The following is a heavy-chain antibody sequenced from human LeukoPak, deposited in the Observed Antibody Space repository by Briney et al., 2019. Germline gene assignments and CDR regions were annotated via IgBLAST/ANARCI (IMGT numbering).Heavy chain of an antibody. J-gene: IGHJ3*02. CDR2: FYPGDSDT. CDR1: GYSLTSYW. D-gene: IGHD3-22*01. Sequence: GGSLKISCKGSGYSLTSYWIGWVRQMPGKGVEWIGIFYPGDSDTRYRPSFQGQVTISADKSISTAYLQWSSLKALDTAMYYCARQSYYDSSGYSPLSAFDIWGQGTMVTVSS. CDR3: ARQSYYDSSGYSPLSAFDI. V-gene: IGHV5-51*01.